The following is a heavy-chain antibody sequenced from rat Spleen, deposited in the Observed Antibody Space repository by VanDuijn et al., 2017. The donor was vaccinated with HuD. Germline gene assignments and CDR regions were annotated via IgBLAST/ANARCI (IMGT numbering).Heavy chain of an antibody. J-gene: IGHJ2*01. V-gene: IGHV1-43*01. CDR3: ARQESDPYYYSGDHWFAY. CDR2: IAPGSGGT. CDR1: GYTFTSYD. D-gene: IGHD1-1*01. Sequence: QIQLQQSGAELAKPGSSVKISCKASGYTFTSYDMHWIKQTTGQALEWTGYIAPGSGGTKYNEKFKGKATLTVDKSSSTAYMQLSSLTSEDSAVYYCARQESDPYYYSGDHWFAYWGQGVMVTVSA.